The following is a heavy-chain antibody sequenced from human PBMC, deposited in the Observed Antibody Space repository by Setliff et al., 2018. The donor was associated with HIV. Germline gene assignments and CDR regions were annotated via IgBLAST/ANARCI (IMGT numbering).Heavy chain of an antibody. CDR3: ARRTFGSGRLDP. CDR1: GGSISDGGYF. CDR2: ISDSGST. D-gene: IGHD3-16*01. V-gene: IGHV4-31*03. J-gene: IGHJ5*02. Sequence: SETLSLTCSVSGGSISDGGYFWSWIRQHPGMGLEWIGYISDSGSTFYDPSLKSRLTISEDTSKRQFSLKLTSVTAADSAVYYCARRTFGSGRLDPWGQGTLVTVSS.